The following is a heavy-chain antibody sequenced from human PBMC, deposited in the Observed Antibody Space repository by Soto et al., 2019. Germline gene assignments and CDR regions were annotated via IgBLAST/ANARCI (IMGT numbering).Heavy chain of an antibody. J-gene: IGHJ4*02. CDR3: ARERYFDWLVDFDY. Sequence: GGSLRLSCAASGFTFSSYGMHWVRQAPGKGLEWVAVIWYDGSNKYYADSVKGRFTISRDNSKNTLYLQMNSLRAEDRAVYYCARERYFDWLVDFDYWGQGTLVTVSS. CDR1: GFTFSSYG. V-gene: IGHV3-33*01. D-gene: IGHD3-9*01. CDR2: IWYDGSNK.